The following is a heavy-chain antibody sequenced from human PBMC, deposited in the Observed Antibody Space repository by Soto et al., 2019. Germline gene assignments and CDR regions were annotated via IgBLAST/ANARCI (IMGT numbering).Heavy chain of an antibody. CDR1: GGSISSGDYY. J-gene: IGHJ4*02. Sequence: PSETLSLTCTVSGGSISSGDYYWSWIRQPPGKGLEWIGYIYYSGSTYYNPSLKSRVTISVDTSKNQFSLKLSSVTAADTAVYYCARDPYYYDSSGRRDYWGQGTLVTV. V-gene: IGHV4-30-4*01. CDR3: ARDPYYYDSSGRRDY. CDR2: IYYSGST. D-gene: IGHD3-22*01.